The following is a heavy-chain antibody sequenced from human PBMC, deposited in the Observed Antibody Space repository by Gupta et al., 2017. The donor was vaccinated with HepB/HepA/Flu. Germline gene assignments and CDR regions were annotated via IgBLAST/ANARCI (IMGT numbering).Heavy chain of an antibody. V-gene: IGHV4-39*01. CDR2: IYYSGST. CDR3: ARVDYYDSSGYYNVWFDP. CDR1: GGSISSSSYY. J-gene: IGHJ5*02. D-gene: IGHD3-22*01. Sequence: QLQLQESGPGLVKPSETLSLTCTVSGGSISSSSYYWGWLRQPPGKGLEWIGSIYYSGSTYYNPSLKSRVTISVDTSKNQFSLKLSSVTAADTAVYYCARVDYYDSSGYYNVWFDPWGQGTLVTVSS.